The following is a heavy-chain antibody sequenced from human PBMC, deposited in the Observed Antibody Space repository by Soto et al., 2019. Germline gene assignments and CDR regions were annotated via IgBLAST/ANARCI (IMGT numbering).Heavy chain of an antibody. V-gene: IGHV3-72*01. CDR3: ARDLGGAPYVDL. CDR2: IRKKVNSYTT. D-gene: IGHD3-16*01. J-gene: IGHJ2*01. CDR1: GFIFSDQY. Sequence: EMQLVESGGRLVQPGGSLRLSCAASGFIFSDQYMVWVRQAPGKGLEWVGRIRKKVNSYTTEYAASVKGRFTVSRDDSKNSLYLQMNSLKTEDTAIYYCARDLGGAPYVDLWGRGTLVTVSS.